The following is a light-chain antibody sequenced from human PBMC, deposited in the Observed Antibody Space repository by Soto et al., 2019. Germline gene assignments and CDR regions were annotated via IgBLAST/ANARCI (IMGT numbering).Light chain of an antibody. CDR3: QQYDSSPWT. J-gene: IGKJ1*01. CDR2: GAS. CDR1: QSVSSSY. V-gene: IGKV3-20*01. Sequence: EIVLTQSPGTLSLSPGERATLSCRASQSVSSSYLAWHQQKPGQAPRLLIYGASSRATGIPDRFSGSGSGTDFTLTISRLEPEDFAVDYCQQYDSSPWTCGRGTKVEIK.